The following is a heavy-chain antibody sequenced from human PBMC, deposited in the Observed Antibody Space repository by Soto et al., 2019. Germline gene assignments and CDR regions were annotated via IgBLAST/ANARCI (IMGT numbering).Heavy chain of an antibody. CDR1: GFTFSTYW. D-gene: IGHD3-10*01. J-gene: IGHJ6*02. Sequence: EVQLVESGGGLVQPGGSLRLSCAASGFTFSTYWIHWVRQAPGKGLVWVSRINRDGSSTNYADSVKGRFTISRDNAKNTLFLQMNSLTAEDTAVYYCARDRWGGGRDMDVWGQGTTVTVSS. CDR2: INRDGSST. V-gene: IGHV3-74*01. CDR3: ARDRWGGGRDMDV.